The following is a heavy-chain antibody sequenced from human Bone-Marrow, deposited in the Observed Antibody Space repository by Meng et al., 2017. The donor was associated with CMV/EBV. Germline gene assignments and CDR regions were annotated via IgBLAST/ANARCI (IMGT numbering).Heavy chain of an antibody. J-gene: IGHJ5*02. D-gene: IGHD6-13*01. V-gene: IGHV3-30*02. CDR3: AKDQGIAAAGINNWFDP. CDR1: GFTFSSYG. Sequence: GGSLRLSCAASGFTFSSYGMHWVRQAPGKGLEWVAFIRYDGSNKYYADSVKGRFTISRDNSKNTLYLQMNSLRAEDTAVYYCAKDQGIAAAGINNWFDPWGQGTLVTVSS. CDR2: IRYDGSNK.